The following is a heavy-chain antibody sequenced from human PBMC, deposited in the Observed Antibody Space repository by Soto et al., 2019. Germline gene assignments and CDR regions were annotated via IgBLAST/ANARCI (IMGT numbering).Heavy chain of an antibody. CDR3: VGSESFSFDF. CDR2: IWFDGSQS. Sequence: GGSLRLSCAVSGFTFSRYGMHWVRQAPGKGLEWVTVIWFDGSQSHYADSVKGRFTISRDDSKNTLYLQMDSLRAEDTAIYFCVGSESFSFDFRCQGTLGTVSS. D-gene: IGHD3-10*01. CDR1: GFTFSRYG. V-gene: IGHV3-33*01. J-gene: IGHJ4*02.